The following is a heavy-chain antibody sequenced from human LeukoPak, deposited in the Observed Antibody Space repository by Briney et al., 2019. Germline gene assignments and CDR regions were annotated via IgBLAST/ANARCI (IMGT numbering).Heavy chain of an antibody. Sequence: SETLSLTCAVYGGSFSGYYWSWLRQPPGKGRGGIGEMNNSGRTNYNTSLKRRVTISVDTSKNKYSLKLSSVTAAHTAVYYCARGGSVVATIFPFDYWGQGTLVTVSS. CDR3: ARGGSVVATIFPFDY. V-gene: IGHV4-34*01. J-gene: IGHJ4*02. D-gene: IGHD5-12*01. CDR1: GGSFSGYY. CDR2: MNNSGRT.